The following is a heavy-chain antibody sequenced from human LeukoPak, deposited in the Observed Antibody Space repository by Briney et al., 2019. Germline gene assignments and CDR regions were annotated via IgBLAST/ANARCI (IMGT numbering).Heavy chain of an antibody. J-gene: IGHJ1*01. Sequence: GGSLRLSCAASGFTFDDYAMHWVRQAPGKGLEWVSGISWNSGSIGYADSVKGRFTISRDNAKNSLYLQMNSLRAEDTALYYCAKAIVEATLVEYFQYWGQGTLVTVSS. CDR2: ISWNSGSI. V-gene: IGHV3-9*01. CDR3: AKAIVEATLVEYFQY. D-gene: IGHD1-26*01. CDR1: GFTFDDYA.